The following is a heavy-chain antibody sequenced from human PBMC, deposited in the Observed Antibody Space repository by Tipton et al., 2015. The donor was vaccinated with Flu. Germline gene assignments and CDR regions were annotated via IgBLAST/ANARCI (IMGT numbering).Heavy chain of an antibody. D-gene: IGHD2-15*01. CDR1: GFDLRANY. CDR3: ARDPGAAFEYFHH. CDR2: ITSDGIHQ. J-gene: IGHJ1*01. V-gene: IGHV3-30*19. Sequence: SLRLSCAISGFDLRANYVSWVRQAPGKGLEWVSGITSDGIHQYYADSVKGRFTISRDNSNDTLYLQMNSLRAEDTAVYYCARDPGAAFEYFHHWGQGTLVTVSS.